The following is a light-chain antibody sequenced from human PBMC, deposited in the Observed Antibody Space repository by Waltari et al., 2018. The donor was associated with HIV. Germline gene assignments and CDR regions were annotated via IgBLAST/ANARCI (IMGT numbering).Light chain of an antibody. J-gene: IGLJ2*01. CDR3: SSYAGRNNRLV. CDR1: RNDVGNYAY. CDR2: EVN. V-gene: IGLV2-8*01. Sequence: QSALTQPPSASGSPGQSVTISCTGTRNDVGNYAYVSWYQQHPGKAPKLLIYEVNQRPSGVPDRFSGSKSDNTASLTVSGLQAEDEADYYCSSYAGRNNRLVFGGGTILTVL.